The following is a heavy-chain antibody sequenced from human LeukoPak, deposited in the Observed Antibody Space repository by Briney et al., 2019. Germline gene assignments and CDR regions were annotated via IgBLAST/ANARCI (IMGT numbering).Heavy chain of an antibody. D-gene: IGHD3-22*01. V-gene: IGHV3-21*01. CDR3: ARCLHYYYDSSGYYHDAFDI. CDR2: ISSSSSYI. J-gene: IGHJ3*02. Sequence: GGSLRLSCAPSGFTFTSYSMNWVRQAPGKGLEWVSSISSSSSYIYYADSVKGRFTISRDNAKNSLYLQMNSLRAEDTAVYYCARCLHYYYDSSGYYHDAFDIWGQGTMVTVSS. CDR1: GFTFTSYS.